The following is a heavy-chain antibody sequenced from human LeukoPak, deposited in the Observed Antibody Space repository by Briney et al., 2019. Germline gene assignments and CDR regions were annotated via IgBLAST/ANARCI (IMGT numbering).Heavy chain of an antibody. Sequence: ASVKVSCKVSGYTFSDYGIFWVRQAPGQGFEWMGGTIPILGTPNNAKKFQDRVTITTDQSTQTSYTELRGLTPDDTAVYYCARGGAQQVAGNFQFWGQGTLVTVSA. D-gene: IGHD6-13*01. CDR1: GYTFSDYG. CDR3: ARGGAQQVAGNFQF. CDR2: TIPILGTP. J-gene: IGHJ1*01. V-gene: IGHV1-69*05.